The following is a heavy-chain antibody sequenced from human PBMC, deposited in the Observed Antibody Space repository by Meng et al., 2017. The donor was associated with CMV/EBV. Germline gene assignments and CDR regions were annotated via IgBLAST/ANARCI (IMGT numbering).Heavy chain of an antibody. CDR2: IYWNDDK. CDR3: AHSSTYYYYYGMDV. V-gene: IGHV2-5*01. CDR1: GFSLSTSGVG. J-gene: IGHJ6*02. Sequence: SGPTLVKPTQTLTLTCTFSGFSLSTSGVGVGWIRQPPGKALEWLALIYWNDDKRYSPSLKSRLTITKDTSKNQVVLTMTNMDPVDTAAYYCAHSSTYYYYYGMDVWGQGTTVTVSS.